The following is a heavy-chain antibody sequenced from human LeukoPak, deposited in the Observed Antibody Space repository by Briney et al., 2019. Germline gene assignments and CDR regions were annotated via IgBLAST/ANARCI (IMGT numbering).Heavy chain of an antibody. CDR2: INPNSGGT. V-gene: IGHV1-2*02. CDR1: GYTFTGYY. D-gene: IGHD6-13*01. J-gene: IGHJ4*02. CDR3: ARAKDSSSWHYFDF. Sequence: ASVKVSCKASGYTFTGYYMHWVRQAPGQGLEWMGWINPNSGGTNYAQKFQDRVTMTKDTSINTAYMELSSLRSDDTAVYYCARAKDSSSWHYFDFWGQGTLVTVSS.